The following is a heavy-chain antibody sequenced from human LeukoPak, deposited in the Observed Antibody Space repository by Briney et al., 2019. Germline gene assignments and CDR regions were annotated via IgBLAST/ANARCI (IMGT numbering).Heavy chain of an antibody. CDR2: IYPGDSDT. CDR1: GYSFTTYW. V-gene: IGHV5-51*01. Sequence: GESLKISCKGSGYSFTTYWIGWVRQMPGKGLEWMGIIYPGDSDTRYSPSFQGQVTISADKSISTAYLQWSSLGASDTAMYYCARHQVLDGKPSYYHYGMDVWGQGTTVTVSS. D-gene: IGHD3-10*01. J-gene: IGHJ6*02. CDR3: ARHQVLDGKPSYYHYGMDV.